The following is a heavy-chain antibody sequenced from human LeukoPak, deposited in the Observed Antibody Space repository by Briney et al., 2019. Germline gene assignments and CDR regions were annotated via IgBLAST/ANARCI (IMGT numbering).Heavy chain of an antibody. CDR2: IYFSGST. D-gene: IGHD3-10*01. J-gene: IGHJ4*02. CDR3: GRHVSGYASGIDY. V-gene: IGHV4-39*01. Sequence: PSETLSLTCAVSGDSISSSYYYWGWIRQPPGKGLEWIGTIYFSGSTYYNPSLKSRVTISVDTSKNQFSLRLRSVTAADTAVYYCGRHVSGYASGIDYWGQGILVTVSS. CDR1: GDSISSSYYY.